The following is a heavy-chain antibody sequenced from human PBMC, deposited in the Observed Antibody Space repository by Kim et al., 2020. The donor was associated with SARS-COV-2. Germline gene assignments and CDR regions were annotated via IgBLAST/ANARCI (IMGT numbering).Heavy chain of an antibody. CDR2: IFSDGTT. CDR1: GFAFNTYW. J-gene: IGHJ4*02. D-gene: IGHD7-27*01. V-gene: IGHV3-74*01. Sequence: GGSLRLSCAASGFAFNTYWIHWVRQVPGKGLGWVSRIFSDGTTSYADSVKGRFTISRDNAKNMVYLQMNSLRLEDTAAYHCVRDRPHWDWGQGTLVTVSS. CDR3: VRDRPHWD.